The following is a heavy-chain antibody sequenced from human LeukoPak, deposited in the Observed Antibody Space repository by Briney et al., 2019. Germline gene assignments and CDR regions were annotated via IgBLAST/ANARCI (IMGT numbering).Heavy chain of an antibody. J-gene: IGHJ4*02. Sequence: SQTLSLTCAISGDDVSTNSATWNWIRQSPSSGLEWLGRTYYRSKWFNENAVFVKSRATLNADTSKNQFSLQLRSVTPEDTAVYYCARSLRSGAVAFDYWGQGILVTVSS. V-gene: IGHV6-1*01. CDR3: ARSLRSGAVAFDY. CDR2: TYYRSKWFN. D-gene: IGHD6-19*01. CDR1: GDDVSTNSAT.